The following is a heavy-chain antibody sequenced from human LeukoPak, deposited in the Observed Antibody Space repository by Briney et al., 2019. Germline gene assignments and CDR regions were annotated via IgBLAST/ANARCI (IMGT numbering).Heavy chain of an antibody. V-gene: IGHV4-61*02. D-gene: IGHD1-26*01. CDR3: ARTPDNGIVGATMDWFDP. Sequence: SETLSLTCTVSGGSISSGSYYWSWIRQPAGKRLEWIGRIYTSGSTHYNPSLKSRVTISVDTSKNQFSLKLSSVTAADTAVYYCARTPDNGIVGATMDWFDPWGQGTLVTVSS. CDR1: GGSISSGSYY. J-gene: IGHJ5*02. CDR2: IYTSGST.